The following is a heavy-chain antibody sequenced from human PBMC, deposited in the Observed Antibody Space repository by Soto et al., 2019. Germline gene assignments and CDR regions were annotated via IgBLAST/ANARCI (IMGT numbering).Heavy chain of an antibody. D-gene: IGHD3-9*01. CDR1: GGTFSSDA. CDR3: ARGRYLDWLPNYYFDY. V-gene: IGHV1-69*01. J-gene: IGHJ4*02. CDR2: IIPIFGTA. Sequence: QVQLVQSGAEVKKPGSSVKVSCKASGGTFSSDAISWVRQAPGQGLEWMGGIIPIFGTANYAQKFQSRVTITADESTSTAYMELSSLRSEDTAVYYCARGRYLDWLPNYYFDYWGQGTLVTVSS.